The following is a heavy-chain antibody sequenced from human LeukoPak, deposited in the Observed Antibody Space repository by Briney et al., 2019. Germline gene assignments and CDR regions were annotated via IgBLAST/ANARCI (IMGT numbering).Heavy chain of an antibody. CDR2: IKSKTDGGTT. CDR3: TTDPTHSSSWLRFDY. Sequence: GGSLRLSCAASGFTFSNARMSWVRQAPGKGLEWVGRIKSKTDGGTTDYAAPVKGRFTISRDDSKNTLYLQMNNLKTEDTAVYYCTTDPTHSSSWLRFDYWGQGTLVTVSS. CDR1: GFTFSNAR. V-gene: IGHV3-15*01. J-gene: IGHJ4*02. D-gene: IGHD6-13*01.